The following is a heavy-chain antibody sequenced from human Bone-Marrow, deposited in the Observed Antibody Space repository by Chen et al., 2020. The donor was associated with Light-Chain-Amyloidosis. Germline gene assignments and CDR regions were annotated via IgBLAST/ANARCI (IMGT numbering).Heavy chain of an antibody. V-gene: IGHV3-15*01. CDR2: IKSKVHGGTT. Sequence: EVQLVESGGGLVESGGSLRLSCAASGFSVKTAWMSWVRQAPGKGLEWVGRIKSKVHGGTTDYAAPVKGRFSISRDDSRNTLYLQINSLKAEDAATYFCSAIVGAYDTFDFWGQGTTVTVSS. J-gene: IGHJ3*01. D-gene: IGHD1-26*01. CDR1: GFSVKTAW. CDR3: SAIVGAYDTFDF.